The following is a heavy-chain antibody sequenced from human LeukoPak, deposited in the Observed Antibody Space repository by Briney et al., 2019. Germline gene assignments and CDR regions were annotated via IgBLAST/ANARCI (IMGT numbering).Heavy chain of an antibody. CDR2: IYYSGST. Sequence: PSETLSLTCTVSGGSISSSSYYWGWIRQPPGKGLEWIGSIYYSGSTYYNPSLKSRVTISVDTSKNQFSLKLSSVTAADTAVYYCARPFSGSWPHNWFDPWGQGTLVTVSS. V-gene: IGHV4-39*01. J-gene: IGHJ5*02. CDR1: GGSISSSSYY. CDR3: ARPFSGSWPHNWFDP. D-gene: IGHD6-13*01.